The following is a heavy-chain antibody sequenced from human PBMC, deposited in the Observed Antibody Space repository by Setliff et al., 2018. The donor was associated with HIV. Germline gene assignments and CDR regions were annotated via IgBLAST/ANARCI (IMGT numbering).Heavy chain of an antibody. CDR1: GGSFSGYY. CDR3: ARGRSCSSSSCYLVYYYYYGMDV. CDR2: IIHTGST. D-gene: IGHD2-2*01. Sequence: ASETLSLTCAVYGGSFSGYYWSWIRQSPGKGLEWIGEIIHTGSTNYNPSLKSRVTISVDTSKNQFSLRLSSVTAADTAVYYCARGRSCSSSSCYLVYYYYYGMDVWGHGSTVTVSS. J-gene: IGHJ6*02. V-gene: IGHV4-34*01.